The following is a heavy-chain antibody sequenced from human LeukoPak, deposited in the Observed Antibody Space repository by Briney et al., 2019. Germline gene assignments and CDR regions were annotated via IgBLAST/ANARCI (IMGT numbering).Heavy chain of an antibody. CDR2: IYPGDSDT. J-gene: IGHJ4*02. Sequence: GESLKISCKGSGYSFTSYWIGWVRQMPGKGLEWMGIIYPGDSDTRYSPSFQGQVNISVDKSISTAYLHWSSLRASDSAMYYCASFLLERGFDYWGQGTLVTVSS. CDR3: ASFLLERGFDY. V-gene: IGHV5-51*01. D-gene: IGHD2/OR15-2a*01. CDR1: GYSFTSYW.